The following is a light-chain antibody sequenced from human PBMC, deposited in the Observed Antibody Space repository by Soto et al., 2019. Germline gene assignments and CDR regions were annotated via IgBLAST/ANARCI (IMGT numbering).Light chain of an antibody. CDR3: SSYTSFSTYV. J-gene: IGLJ1*01. V-gene: IGLV2-14*01. CDR1: TSDVGGYNY. CDR2: EVS. Sequence: QSVLTQPASVSGSPGPAITISCTGTTSDVGGYNYVSWYQQHPGKAPKLMIYEVSNRPSGVSNRFSGSKSDNTASLTISGLQAEDEADYYCSSYTSFSTYVFGTGTKLTVL.